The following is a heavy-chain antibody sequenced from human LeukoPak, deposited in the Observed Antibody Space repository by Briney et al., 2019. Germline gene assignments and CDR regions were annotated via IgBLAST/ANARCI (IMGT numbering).Heavy chain of an antibody. J-gene: IGHJ2*01. CDR1: GFTFSSYD. D-gene: IGHD6-13*01. Sequence: PGGSLRLPCAASGFTFSSYDIHWVRQATGKGLEWVSGIGTAGEIYYPGSVKGRFTISRENAKNSLYLQMKSLRAGDTAVYYCANAAYSSTYCSRYLDLWGRGTLVTVSS. CDR3: ANAAYSSTYCSRYLDL. V-gene: IGHV3-13*01. CDR2: IGTAGEI.